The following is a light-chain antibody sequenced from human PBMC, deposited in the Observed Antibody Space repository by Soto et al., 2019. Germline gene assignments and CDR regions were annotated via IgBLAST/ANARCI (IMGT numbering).Light chain of an antibody. CDR1: QSVSSN. J-gene: IGKJ1*01. CDR2: GAS. CDR3: QQYNNWPQT. Sequence: EIVMTQSPATLSVSPGERATLSCRASQSVSSNLAWYQQKPGQAPRLLIYGASTRATGIPARFSGSGPGTEFTLTISSLQSEDFAVYYCQQYNNWPQTFGQGTEV. V-gene: IGKV3-15*01.